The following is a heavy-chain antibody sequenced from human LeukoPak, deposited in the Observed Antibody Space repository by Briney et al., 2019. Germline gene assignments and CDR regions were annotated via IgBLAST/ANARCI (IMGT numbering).Heavy chain of an antibody. V-gene: IGHV3-53*01. CDR1: GFTFSSYW. CDR2: IYSGGST. CDR3: AREPPGDSSGYFDY. Sequence: GGSLRLSCAASGFTFSSYWMYWVLQAPGKGLVWVSVIYSGGSTYYADSVKGRFTISRDNSKNTLYLQMNSLRAEDTAVYYCAREPPGDSSGYFDYWGQGTLVTVSS. D-gene: IGHD3-22*01. J-gene: IGHJ4*02.